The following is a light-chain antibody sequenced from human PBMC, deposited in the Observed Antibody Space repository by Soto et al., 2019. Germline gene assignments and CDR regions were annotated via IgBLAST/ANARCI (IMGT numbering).Light chain of an antibody. CDR1: GGRIASNY. CDR3: QSYDTNSVYV. Sequence: FMLTQPHSVSNSPGKTVTISCTGTGGRIASNYVQWYQQRPGSAPTPVIYEDNQRPSGVPDRFSASIDTSTNSASLVISGLRIEDEADYYCQSYDTNSVYVFGTGTKVTVL. CDR2: EDN. J-gene: IGLJ1*01. V-gene: IGLV6-57*02.